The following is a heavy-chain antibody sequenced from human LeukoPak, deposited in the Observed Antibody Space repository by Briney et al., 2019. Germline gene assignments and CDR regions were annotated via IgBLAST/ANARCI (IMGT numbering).Heavy chain of an antibody. V-gene: IGHV1-46*01. CDR1: GYTLTSYY. J-gene: IGHJ5*02. D-gene: IGHD6-19*01. CDR2: INPSGGST. Sequence: GASVKVSCKASGYTLTSYYMHWVRQAPGQGLEWMGIINPSGGSTNYAQKFQGRVTMTRDMSTSTVYMELSSLRSEDTAVHYCARDPSIQWLDGWFDPWGQGTLVTVSS. CDR3: ARDPSIQWLDGWFDP.